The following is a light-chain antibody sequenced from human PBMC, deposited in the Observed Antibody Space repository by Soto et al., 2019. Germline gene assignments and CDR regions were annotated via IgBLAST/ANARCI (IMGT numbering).Light chain of an antibody. V-gene: IGKV3-20*01. CDR1: QSVSSSF. CDR3: HQFDSSLT. CDR2: GTS. Sequence: EIVLTQSPGTLSLSPGDRATLSCRASQSVSSSFLAWYQQKPGQAPRLLIYGTSSRATGIPDRFSGSGAGTDFTLTISRREPEDFAVYYCHQFDSSLTFGQGTTVEIK. J-gene: IGKJ1*01.